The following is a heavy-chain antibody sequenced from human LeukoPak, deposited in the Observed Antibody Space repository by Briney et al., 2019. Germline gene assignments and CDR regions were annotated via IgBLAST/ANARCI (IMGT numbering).Heavy chain of an antibody. CDR3: AKDTYQIYCSSTSCYGGFDY. CDR2: IKQDGSDK. D-gene: IGHD2-2*01. V-gene: IGHV3-7*05. CDR1: GFTFSGYW. J-gene: IGHJ4*02. Sequence: PGGSLRLSCAASGFTFSGYWMSWVRQAPGKGLEWVASIKQDGSDKYYVDSVKGRFTISRDNAKKTMFLQMNTLRAEDTAVYYCAKDTYQIYCSSTSCYGGFDYWGQGTLVTVSS.